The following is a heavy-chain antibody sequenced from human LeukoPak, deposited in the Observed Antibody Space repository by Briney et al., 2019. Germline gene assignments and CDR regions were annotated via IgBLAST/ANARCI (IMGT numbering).Heavy chain of an antibody. CDR1: GFTFSSYG. CDR2: ISYDGSNK. Sequence: GGSLRLSCAASGFTFSSYGMHWVRQAPGKGLEWVAVISYDGSNKYYADSVKGRFTISRDNSKNTLYLQMNSLRAEDTAVYYCARTYYDILTGYYVRDGRWFDPWGQGTLVTVSS. V-gene: IGHV3-30*03. J-gene: IGHJ5*02. D-gene: IGHD3-9*01. CDR3: ARTYYDILTGYYVRDGRWFDP.